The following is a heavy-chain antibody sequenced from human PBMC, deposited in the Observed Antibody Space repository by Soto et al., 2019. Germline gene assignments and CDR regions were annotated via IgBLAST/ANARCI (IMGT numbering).Heavy chain of an antibody. J-gene: IGHJ6*02. D-gene: IGHD2-2*01. Sequence: EVQLVESGGGLVKPGGSLRLSCAASGFTFSSYSMNWVRQAPGKGLEWVSSISSSSSYIYYADSVKGRFTISRDNAKNSLYLQMNSLRAEATAVYYWARPAGGEPANYHYHGMDVWGQGTTVTVSS. V-gene: IGHV3-21*01. CDR1: GFTFSSYS. CDR2: ISSSSSYI. CDR3: ARPAGGEPANYHYHGMDV.